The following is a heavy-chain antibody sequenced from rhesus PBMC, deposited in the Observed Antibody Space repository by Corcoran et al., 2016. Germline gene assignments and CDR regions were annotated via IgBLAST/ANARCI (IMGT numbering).Heavy chain of an antibody. CDR3: AREGVYTVTMFDY. V-gene: IGHV1S2*01. Sequence: QVQLVQSGAEVKKPGSSVKVSCKASGYTFTDYHMHWVRQAPRQGLKWMGGIKPYNGNTKYAQKFQGRVTMTRATSTSTAYMELSSLISEDTAVYYCAREGVYTVTMFDYWGQGVLVTVSS. J-gene: IGHJ4*01. CDR1: GYTFTDYH. CDR2: IKPYNGNT. D-gene: IGHD4-23*01.